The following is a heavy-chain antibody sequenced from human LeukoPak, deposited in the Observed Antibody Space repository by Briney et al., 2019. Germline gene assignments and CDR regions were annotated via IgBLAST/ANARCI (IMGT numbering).Heavy chain of an antibody. CDR2: IIPIFGTA. CDR1: GGTFSSYA. J-gene: IGHJ5*02. Sequence: TSVKVSCKASGGTFSSYAISLVRQAPGQGLEWMGRIIPIFGTANYAQKFQGRVTITTDESTSTAYMELSSLRSEDTAVYYCASDDSSGYLWWFDPWGQGTLVTVSS. CDR3: ASDDSSGYLWWFDP. V-gene: IGHV1-69*05. D-gene: IGHD3-22*01.